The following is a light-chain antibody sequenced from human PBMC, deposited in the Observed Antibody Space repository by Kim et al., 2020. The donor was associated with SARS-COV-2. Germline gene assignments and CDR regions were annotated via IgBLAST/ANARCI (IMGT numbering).Light chain of an antibody. CDR1: QSVSIY. CDR3: QQRTNWPPWT. Sequence: IVLTQSPATLSLSPGDRATLSCRASQSVSIYLAWYQQKPGQAPRLLIYDASNRATGIPARFSGSGSGTDFTLTISSLEPEDFAVYYCQQRTNWPPWTFGQGTKVDIK. V-gene: IGKV3-11*01. CDR2: DAS. J-gene: IGKJ1*01.